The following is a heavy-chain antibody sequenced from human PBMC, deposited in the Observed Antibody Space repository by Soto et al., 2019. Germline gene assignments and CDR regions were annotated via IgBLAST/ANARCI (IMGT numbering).Heavy chain of an antibody. V-gene: IGHV3-33*01. Sequence: QVQLVESGGGVDQPGRSLRLSCAASGFTFSSYGMHWVRQAPGKGLEWVAVIWYDGSNKYYADSVKGRFTISRDNSKNTLYLQMNSLRAEDTAVYYCARGGDLYGGNPGYFDYWGQGTLVTVSS. CDR1: GFTFSSYG. J-gene: IGHJ4*02. D-gene: IGHD4-17*01. CDR2: IWYDGSNK. CDR3: ARGGDLYGGNPGYFDY.